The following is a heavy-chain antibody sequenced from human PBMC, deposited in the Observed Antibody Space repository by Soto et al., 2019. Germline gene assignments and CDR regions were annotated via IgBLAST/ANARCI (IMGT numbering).Heavy chain of an antibody. D-gene: IGHD2-2*01. V-gene: IGHV3-23*01. CDR3: AKSISSTSWFES. J-gene: IGHJ5*01. CDR2: ISDNGGRT. Sequence: PGGSLRLSCAASGFIFSNYAMNWVRQAPGKGLECVSSISDNGGRTYYADSVKGRFTISRDDPKNTLYLQMNSLRAEDTAVYYCAKSISSTSWFESWGQGPLVTVS. CDR1: GFIFSNYA.